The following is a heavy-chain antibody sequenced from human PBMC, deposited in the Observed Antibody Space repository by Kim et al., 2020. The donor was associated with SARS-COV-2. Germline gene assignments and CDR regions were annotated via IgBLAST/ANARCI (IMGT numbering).Heavy chain of an antibody. J-gene: IGHJ3*02. CDR3: ARDTRPNEVGGDAFDI. D-gene: IGHD1-1*01. Sequence: SMKRQFTISRDNSKHTLYLQMNSLRAEDTAVYYCARDTRPNEVGGDAFDIWGQGTMVTVSS. V-gene: IGHV3-30*07.